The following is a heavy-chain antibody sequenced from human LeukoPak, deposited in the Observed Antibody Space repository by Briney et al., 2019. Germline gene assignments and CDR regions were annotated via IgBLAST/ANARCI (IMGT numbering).Heavy chain of an antibody. V-gene: IGHV4-34*01. CDR3: ARPVDYYYYYMDV. CDR2: INHSGST. CDR1: GGSFSGYY. J-gene: IGHJ6*03. Sequence: SETLSLTCAVYGGSFSGYYWSWIRQPPGKGLEWIGEINHSGSTNYNPSLKSRVTISVDTSSNQFSLKLSSVTAADTAVYYCARPVDYYYYYMDVWGKGTTVTVSS.